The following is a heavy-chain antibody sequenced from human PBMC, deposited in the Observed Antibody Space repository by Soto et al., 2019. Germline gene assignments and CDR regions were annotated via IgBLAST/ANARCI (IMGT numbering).Heavy chain of an antibody. D-gene: IGHD6-6*01. CDR1: GYSFTSYW. CDR2: IYPADSAT. CDR3: ASASIATTGLYYYSGMDV. Sequence: PGESLKISCKGSGYSFTSYWIGWVRQMPGKGLEWMGIIYPADSATRYSPSLQGQVTISADKSISTAYLHWSSLKASDTAMYYCASASIATTGLYYYSGMDVWGQGTTVTVSS. V-gene: IGHV5-51*01. J-gene: IGHJ6*02.